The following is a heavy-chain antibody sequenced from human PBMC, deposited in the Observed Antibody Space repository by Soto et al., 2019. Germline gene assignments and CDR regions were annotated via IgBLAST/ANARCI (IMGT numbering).Heavy chain of an antibody. J-gene: IGHJ4*02. CDR1: GFSLSTSGVG. V-gene: IGHV2-5*02. Sequence: SGPTLVKPTQTLTLTCTFSGFSLSTSGVGVGWIRQPPGKALEWLALIYWDDDKRYSPSLKGRLTITKDTSKNQVVLTLTNMDPVDTATYYCARVIHTVVVIAYFDYWGQGTLVTVSS. CDR3: ARVIHTVVVIAYFDY. CDR2: IYWDDDK. D-gene: IGHD2-21*01.